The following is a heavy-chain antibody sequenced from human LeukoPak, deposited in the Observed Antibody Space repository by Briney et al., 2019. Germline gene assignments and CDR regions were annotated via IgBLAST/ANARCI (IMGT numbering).Heavy chain of an antibody. Sequence: PSETLSLTCTVSDASITSSLYYWGWIRQTPGNGLEWSGSVYFNGYTYYNPSLKSRLAISADTSKNQFSLRLNSVTAADTALYYCARQGGDSMVRGVIRDWFDPWGQGTLVTVSS. J-gene: IGHJ5*02. CDR1: DASITSSLYY. CDR2: VYFNGYT. V-gene: IGHV4-39*01. CDR3: ARQGGDSMVRGVIRDWFDP. D-gene: IGHD3-10*01.